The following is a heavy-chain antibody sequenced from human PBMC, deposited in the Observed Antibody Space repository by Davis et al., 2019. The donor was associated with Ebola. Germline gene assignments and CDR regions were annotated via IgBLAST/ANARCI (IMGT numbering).Heavy chain of an antibody. Sequence: GGSLRLSCAGSGFTFNKPRMNWVRRAPGKGLAWVGRIKDKSHGETTDYAAPVEGRFTISRDASQNMVYLQMGSLKTEDTAVYYCTTDGGLDFWSGYRWGQGTLVTVSS. CDR1: GFTFNKPR. CDR3: TTDGGLDFWSGYR. D-gene: IGHD3-3*01. J-gene: IGHJ1*01. V-gene: IGHV3-15*07. CDR2: IKDKSHGETT.